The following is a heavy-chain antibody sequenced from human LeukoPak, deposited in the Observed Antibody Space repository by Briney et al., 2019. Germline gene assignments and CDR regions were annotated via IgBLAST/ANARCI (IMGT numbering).Heavy chain of an antibody. CDR2: MNPNSGNT. D-gene: IGHD1-26*01. CDR1: GYTFTSYD. V-gene: IGHV1-8*01. J-gene: IGHJ4*02. Sequence: ASVKVSCKASGYTFTSYDIHWVRQATGQGLEWMGWMNPNSGNTGYAQKFQGRVTMTRNTSISTAYMELSSLRSEDTAVYYCASLASQWELLRVFDYWGQGTLVTVSS. CDR3: ASLASQWELLRVFDY.